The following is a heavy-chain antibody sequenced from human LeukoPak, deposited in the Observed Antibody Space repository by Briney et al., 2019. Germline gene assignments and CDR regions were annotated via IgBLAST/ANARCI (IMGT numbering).Heavy chain of an antibody. CDR2: INHSGST. J-gene: IGHJ5*02. CDR3: ARLFYGTRP. D-gene: IGHD1-1*01. Sequence: SETLSLTCAVYGGSFSGYYWSWIRQPPGKGLEWIGEINHSGSTNYNPSLKRRVTISVDTSKNQFSLKLSSVTAADTAVYYCARLFYGTRPWGQGILVTVSS. CDR1: GGSFSGYY. V-gene: IGHV4-34*01.